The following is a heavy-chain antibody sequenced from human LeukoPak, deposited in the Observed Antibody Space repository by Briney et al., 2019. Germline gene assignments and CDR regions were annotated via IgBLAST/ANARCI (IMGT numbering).Heavy chain of an antibody. V-gene: IGHV4-34*01. Sequence: PSETLSLTCAVYGGSFSGYYWSWIRQPPGKGLEWTGEINHSGSTNYNPSLKSRVTISVDTSKNQFSLKLSSVTAADTAVYYCARDDRIAVAGQDYWGQGTLVTVSS. CDR1: GGSFSGYY. CDR2: INHSGST. D-gene: IGHD6-19*01. CDR3: ARDDRIAVAGQDY. J-gene: IGHJ4*02.